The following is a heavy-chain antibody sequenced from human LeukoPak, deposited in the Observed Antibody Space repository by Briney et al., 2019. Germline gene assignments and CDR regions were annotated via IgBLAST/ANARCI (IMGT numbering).Heavy chain of an antibody. CDR3: ARDIQLAPYYYGMDV. V-gene: IGHV3-53*01. Sequence: GGSLRLSCAVPGFTVSSNYMSWVRQAPGKGLEWVSILYGGAGGSTYYADSVMGRFTISRDNAKNTLYLQMNSLRAEDTAVYYCARDIQLAPYYYGMDVWGQGTTVTVSS. CDR1: GFTVSSNY. D-gene: IGHD5-18*01. CDR2: LYGGAGGST. J-gene: IGHJ6*02.